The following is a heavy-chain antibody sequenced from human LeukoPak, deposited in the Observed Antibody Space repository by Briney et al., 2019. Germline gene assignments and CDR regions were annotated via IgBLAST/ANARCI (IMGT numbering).Heavy chain of an antibody. D-gene: IGHD2-2*01. Sequence: GGSLRLSCAASGFTFSSYAMSWVRQAPGKGLEWVSAISGSGGSTYYADSVKGRFTISRDNSKNTLYLQMNSLRAEDTAVYYCAKVDCSSTSCSKGFDYWGQGTLVTVSS. CDR2: ISGSGGST. CDR1: GFTFSSYA. V-gene: IGHV3-23*01. J-gene: IGHJ4*02. CDR3: AKVDCSSTSCSKGFDY.